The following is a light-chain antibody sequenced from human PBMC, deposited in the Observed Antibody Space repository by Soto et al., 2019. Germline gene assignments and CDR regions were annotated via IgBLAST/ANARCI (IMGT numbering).Light chain of an antibody. V-gene: IGLV1-44*01. J-gene: IGLJ3*02. CDR2: KNN. CDR3: AAWDDSLNGRV. Sequence: QAVVTQPPSASGTPGQRVTISCSGSSSNIGSNTVNWYQQLPGTAPKLLIYKNNQRPSGVPDRFSGSKSDTSASLAISGLQSEDEADYYCAAWDDSLNGRVFGGGTRLTVL. CDR1: SSNIGSNT.